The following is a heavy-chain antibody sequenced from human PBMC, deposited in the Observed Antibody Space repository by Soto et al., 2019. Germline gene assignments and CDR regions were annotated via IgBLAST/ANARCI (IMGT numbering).Heavy chain of an antibody. CDR3: TARYYDFWSGYEYYFDY. D-gene: IGHD3-3*01. CDR2: IYYSGST. V-gene: IGHV4-39*01. J-gene: IGHJ4*02. CDR1: GGSISSSSYY. Sequence: SETLSLTCTVSGGSISSSSYYWGWIRQPPGKGLEWIGSIYYSGSTYYNPCLKSRVTISVDTSKNQFSLKLSSVTAADTAVYYCTARYYDFWSGYEYYFDYWGQGTLVTVSS.